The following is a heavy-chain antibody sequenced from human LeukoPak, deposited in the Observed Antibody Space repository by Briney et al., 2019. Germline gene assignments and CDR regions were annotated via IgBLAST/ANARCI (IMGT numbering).Heavy chain of an antibody. CDR3: ARVIVTATHVPDAFDL. CDR1: GYSISAGYF. J-gene: IGHJ3*01. Sequence: SETLSLTCVISGYSISAGYFWGWIRQSPVKGLEWIGSVHHTGSDYYNPSLKSRVTISIDTSKNHFSLNLTSATAADTAVFFCARVIVTATHVPDAFDLWGQGILVTVSS. CDR2: VHHTGSD. V-gene: IGHV4-38-2*01. D-gene: IGHD1-26*01.